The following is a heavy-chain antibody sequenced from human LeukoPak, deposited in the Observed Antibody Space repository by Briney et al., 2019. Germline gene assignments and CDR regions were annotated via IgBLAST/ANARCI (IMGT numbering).Heavy chain of an antibody. Sequence: GESLRISCKGSGYSFTSYWISWVRQMRGKGLERVGRIDPSDSYTNYSPSFQGHVTISADKSISTDYLQWSSLEASDTGMCYCASQIYYGSGSSDYWGQGTLVSVSS. D-gene: IGHD3-10*01. CDR1: GYSFTSYW. CDR2: IDPSDSYT. J-gene: IGHJ4*02. CDR3: ASQIYYGSGSSDY. V-gene: IGHV5-10-1*01.